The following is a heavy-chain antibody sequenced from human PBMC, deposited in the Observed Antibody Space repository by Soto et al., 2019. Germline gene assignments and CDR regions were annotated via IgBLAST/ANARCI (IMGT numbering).Heavy chain of an antibody. CDR1: GFTFSSYG. V-gene: IGHV3-30*18. CDR2: ISYDGSNK. CDR3: AKPRSDYYFDY. Sequence: LRLSCAASGFTFSSYGMHWVRQAPGKGLEWVAVISYDGSNKYYADSVKGRFTISRDNSKNTLYLQMNSLRAEDTAVYYCAKPRSDYYFDYWGQGTLVTVSS. D-gene: IGHD2-21*02. J-gene: IGHJ4*02.